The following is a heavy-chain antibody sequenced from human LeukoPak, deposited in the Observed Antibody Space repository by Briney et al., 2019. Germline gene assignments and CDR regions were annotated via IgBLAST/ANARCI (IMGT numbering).Heavy chain of an antibody. CDR1: GDSVSSNSAA. CDR2: TYYRSKWYN. CDR3: AREGIAAGLSLRTGAAYYFDY. J-gene: IGHJ4*02. Sequence: SQTLSLTCAISGDSVSSNSAAWNWIRQSPSRGLEWLGRTYYRSKWYNDYAVSVKSRITINPDTSKNQFSLQLNSVTPEDTAVYYCAREGIAAGLSLRTGAAYYFDYWGQGTPVTVSS. D-gene: IGHD6-25*01. V-gene: IGHV6-1*01.